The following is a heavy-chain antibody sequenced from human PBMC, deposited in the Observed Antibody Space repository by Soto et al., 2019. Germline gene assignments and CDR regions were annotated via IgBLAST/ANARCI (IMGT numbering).Heavy chain of an antibody. Sequence: PGGSLRLSCAASGFTFSSYAMSWVRQAPGKGLEWVSAISGSGGSTYYADSVKGRFTISRDNSKNTLYLQMNSLRAEDTAVYYCAKNLGYCSSTSCLTGYYYYYGMDVWGQGTTVTVSS. J-gene: IGHJ6*02. V-gene: IGHV3-23*01. CDR3: AKNLGYCSSTSCLTGYYYYYGMDV. D-gene: IGHD2-2*01. CDR2: ISGSGGST. CDR1: GFTFSSYA.